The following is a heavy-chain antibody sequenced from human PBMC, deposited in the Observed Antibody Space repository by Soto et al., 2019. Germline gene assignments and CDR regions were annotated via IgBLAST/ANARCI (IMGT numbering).Heavy chain of an antibody. CDR3: ARGEGSLDIVLVTALY. J-gene: IGHJ4*02. CDR1: GGTFSSYA. Sequence: SVKVSCKASGGTFSSYAISWVRQAPGQGLEWMGGIIPIFGTANYAQKFQGRVTITADESTSTAYMELSSLRSEDTAVYYCARGEGSLDIVLVTALYWGQGTLVTVSS. D-gene: IGHD2-2*01. CDR2: IIPIFGTA. V-gene: IGHV1-69*13.